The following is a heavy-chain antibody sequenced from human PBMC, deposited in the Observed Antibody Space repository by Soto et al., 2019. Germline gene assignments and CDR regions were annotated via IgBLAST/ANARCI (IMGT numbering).Heavy chain of an antibody. V-gene: IGHV4-30-2*01. D-gene: IGHD2-2*03. CDR2: IYHSGST. CDR1: GGSISSGGYS. Sequence: TLSLTCAVSGGSISSGGYSWSWIRQPPGKGLEWIGYIYHSGSTYYNPSLKSRVTISVDRSKNQFSLKLISVTTADTAVYFCAREGNLGRWIQPLASWGQGTLVTVSS. J-gene: IGHJ4*02. CDR3: AREGNLGRWIQPLAS.